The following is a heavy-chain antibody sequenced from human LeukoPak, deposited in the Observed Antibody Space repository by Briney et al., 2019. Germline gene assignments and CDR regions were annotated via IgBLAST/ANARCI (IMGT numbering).Heavy chain of an antibody. V-gene: IGHV3-11*04. CDR1: GFTFSDYY. D-gene: IGHD3-3*01. J-gene: IGHJ4*02. Sequence: GGSLRLSCAASGFTFSDYYMSWIRQAPGKGLEWVSYISNSGSTIYYADSVKGRFTISRDNAKNSLYLQMNSLRAEDTAVYYCARADSGWSVYYNLDYWGQGTLVTVSS. CDR2: ISNSGSTI. CDR3: ARADSGWSVYYNLDY.